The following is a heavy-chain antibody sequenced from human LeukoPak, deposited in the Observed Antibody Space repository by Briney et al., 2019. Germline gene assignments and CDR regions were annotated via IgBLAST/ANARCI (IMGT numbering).Heavy chain of an antibody. CDR1: GYTFTGYY. D-gene: IGHD6-19*01. CDR3: ATDGAVAGTAYPEY. Sequence: GASVKVSCKASGYTFTGYYIHWVRQAPGQGLEWMGWINPNSGGTNYAQKFQGRVTMTRDTSISTAYMELSSLTSDDTALYYCATDGAVAGTAYPEYWGQGTLVTVSS. J-gene: IGHJ4*02. CDR2: INPNSGGT. V-gene: IGHV1-2*02.